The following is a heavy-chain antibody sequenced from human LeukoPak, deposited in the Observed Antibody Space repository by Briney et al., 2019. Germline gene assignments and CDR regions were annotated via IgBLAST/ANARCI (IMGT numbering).Heavy chain of an antibody. D-gene: IGHD3-16*01. CDR2: IRDTPGDT. CDR3: ARLVGVSPLDY. V-gene: IGHV3-23*01. Sequence: TGGSLRLSCAASGFTFSIYSMHWVRQAPGKGLEMVSEIRDTPGDTHYADSVKGRFAISRDNSKNTLYLRMNSLRAEDTAVYYCARLVGVSPLDYWGLGTLVTVSS. CDR1: GFTFSIYS. J-gene: IGHJ4*02.